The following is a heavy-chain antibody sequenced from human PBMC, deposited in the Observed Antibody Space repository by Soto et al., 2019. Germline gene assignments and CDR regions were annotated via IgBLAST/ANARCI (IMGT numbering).Heavy chain of an antibody. V-gene: IGHV2-5*02. D-gene: IGHD2-21*02. CDR1: GLSLSTIGEG. CDR2: VYWDDDK. J-gene: IGHJ6*02. Sequence: QITLKESGPTLVKPTQTLTLTCTFSGLSLSTIGEGVGWIRQPPGKALEWLALVYWDDDKRYSPSLKSRLTTTKDTSVNQVVLTMTNMGPVDTATYYCVQTRCGGDCLQSYSSHSYYGLDVWGQGTTVPVSS. CDR3: VQTRCGGDCLQSYSSHSYYGLDV.